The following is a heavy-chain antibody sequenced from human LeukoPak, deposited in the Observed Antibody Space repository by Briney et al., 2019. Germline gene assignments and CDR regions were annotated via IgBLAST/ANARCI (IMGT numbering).Heavy chain of an antibody. CDR2: ISWNSGSI. CDR1: GFTFDDYA. J-gene: IGHJ4*02. CDR3: ARNVEWLRLEVYFDY. Sequence: PGGSLRLSCAASGFTFDDYAMHWVRQAPGKGLEWVSGISWNSGSIGYADSVKGRFTISRDNAKNSLYLQMNSLRAEDTAVYYCARNVEWLRLEVYFDYWGQGTLVTVSS. D-gene: IGHD5-12*01. V-gene: IGHV3-9*01.